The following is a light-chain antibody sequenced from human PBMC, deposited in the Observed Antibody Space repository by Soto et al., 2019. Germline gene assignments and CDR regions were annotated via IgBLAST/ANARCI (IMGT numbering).Light chain of an antibody. Sequence: EVVLTQSPGTLSLSPGERATLSCRASQSVSSSDLAWYQQKPGQAPRLLISGASNRATGTPDRFSGSGSGTDFTLTITSLEPEDFATYYCQQYESLPLTFGQGTRLEIK. CDR3: QQYESLPLT. V-gene: IGKV3-20*01. CDR2: GAS. CDR1: QSVSSSD. J-gene: IGKJ5*01.